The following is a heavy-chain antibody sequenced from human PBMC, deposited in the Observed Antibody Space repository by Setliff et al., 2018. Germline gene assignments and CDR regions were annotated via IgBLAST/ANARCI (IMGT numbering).Heavy chain of an antibody. CDR1: GDSIISGRHY. CDR2: IYKTENS. D-gene: IGHD3-10*01. V-gene: IGHV4-30-4*01. CDR3: ARDTHGSGSFDN. Sequence: LSLTCTVSGDSIISGRHYWSWIRQSPEKGLEWLGYIYKTENSYYKPSLKSRLTISVDASNNQFSLNLTSVNPADAAVYYCARDTHGSGSFDNWGQGTLVTVSS. J-gene: IGHJ4*02.